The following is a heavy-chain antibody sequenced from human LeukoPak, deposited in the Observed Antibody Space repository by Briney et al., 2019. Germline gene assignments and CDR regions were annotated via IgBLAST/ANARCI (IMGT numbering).Heavy chain of an antibody. D-gene: IGHD6-13*01. Sequence: HPGGSLRLSCAASGFTFSSYGMHWVRQAPGKGLEWVAVISYDGSNKYYADSVKGRFTISRDNSKNTLYLQMNSLRAEDTAVYYCAKDLRALAAAGMIHAFDYWGQGTLVTVSS. CDR1: GFTFSSYG. CDR2: ISYDGSNK. J-gene: IGHJ4*02. V-gene: IGHV3-30*18. CDR3: AKDLRALAAAGMIHAFDY.